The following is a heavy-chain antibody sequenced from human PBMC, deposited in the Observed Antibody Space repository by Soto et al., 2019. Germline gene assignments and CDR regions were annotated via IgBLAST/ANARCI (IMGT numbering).Heavy chain of an antibody. Sequence: EVQLVESGGGLVQPGGSLRLSCAASGFTFSSYWMNWVRQAPGKGLVWVSRINSDGSTTGYVDSVKGRFTISRANAKNTLYLQMNSLRAEDTAVYYCARRDQIAYYYGMDVWGQGTTVTVSS. D-gene: IGHD2-21*01. CDR3: ARRDQIAYYYGMDV. CDR2: INSDGSTT. CDR1: GFTFSSYW. J-gene: IGHJ6*02. V-gene: IGHV3-74*01.